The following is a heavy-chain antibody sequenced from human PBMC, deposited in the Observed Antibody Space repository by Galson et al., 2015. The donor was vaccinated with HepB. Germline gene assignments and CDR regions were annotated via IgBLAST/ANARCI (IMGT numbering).Heavy chain of an antibody. J-gene: IGHJ3*02. V-gene: IGHV3-15*01. D-gene: IGHD7-27*01. CDR3: TAQKLGRGAFDI. CDR2: IRTKTGGGTT. CDR1: GFTFNNAW. Sequence: SLRLSCAASGFTFNNAWMNWVRQAPGRGLEWVGRIRTKTGGGTTDYTAPVKGRFTISRDDSKNTLYLQMTSLKTEDTAVYFCTAQKLGRGAFDIWGQGTMVTVSS.